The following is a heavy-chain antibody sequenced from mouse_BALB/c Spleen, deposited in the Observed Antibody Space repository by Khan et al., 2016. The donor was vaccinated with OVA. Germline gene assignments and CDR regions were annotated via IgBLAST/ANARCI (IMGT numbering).Heavy chain of an antibody. J-gene: IGHJ2*01. V-gene: IGHV5-17*02. D-gene: IGHD1-1*01. Sequence: EVQLVESGGDLVQPGGSRKLSCAASGFTFSSYGMHWVRQAPEKGLEWVAYISGDSNTIYYADTVKGRFTISRDNPRNTLFLQMTSLMSEDTAMYYCATSYFYGYYFDYWGPGTTLTVFS. CDR3: ATSYFYGYYFDY. CDR1: GFTFSSYG. CDR2: ISGDSNTI.